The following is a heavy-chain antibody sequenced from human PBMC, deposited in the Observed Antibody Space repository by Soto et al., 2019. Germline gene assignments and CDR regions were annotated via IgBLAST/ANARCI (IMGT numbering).Heavy chain of an antibody. CDR3: ARASNYDAPTDYYYGMDV. CDR1: GYTFTSYT. CDR2: INPSGGGT. V-gene: IGHV1-46*01. D-gene: IGHD3-3*01. Sequence: QVQLVQSGAEVKKPGASVKVSCKASGYTFTSYTMHWVRQAPGQGLEWMGMINPSGGGTSYAQNFQGRVTMTRDTSTSTLYKELSSLRSEDTAVYYCARASNYDAPTDYYYGMDVWGQGTTVTVSS. J-gene: IGHJ6*02.